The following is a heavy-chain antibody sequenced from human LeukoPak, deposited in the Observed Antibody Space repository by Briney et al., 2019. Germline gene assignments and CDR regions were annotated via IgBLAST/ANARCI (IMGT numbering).Heavy chain of an antibody. CDR2: IYYSGTT. J-gene: IGHJ6*02. D-gene: IGHD6-13*01. CDR1: GGSINSYY. Sequence: SETLSLTCTVSGGSINSYYWSWIRQPPGEGLEWIGNIYYSGTTSYNPSLESRVIISVDTSKNQFSLKLSSVTAADTAVYYCAKEGAAGTDYYYGMDVWGQGTTVTVSS. CDR3: AKEGAAGTDYYYGMDV. V-gene: IGHV4-59*01.